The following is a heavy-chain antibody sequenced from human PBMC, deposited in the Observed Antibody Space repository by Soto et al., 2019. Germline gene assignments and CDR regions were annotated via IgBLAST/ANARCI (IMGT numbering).Heavy chain of an antibody. CDR3: ARRYGYYFDY. CDR2: IYYSGST. CDR1: GGSISSSSYY. V-gene: IGHV4-61*05. Sequence: SETLSLTCTVSGGSISSSSYYWSWIRQPPGKGLEWIGYIYYSGSTNYNPSLKSRVTISVDTSKNQLSLKLSSVTAADTAVYYCARRYGYYFDYWGQGTLVTVSS. J-gene: IGHJ4*02. D-gene: IGHD3-9*01.